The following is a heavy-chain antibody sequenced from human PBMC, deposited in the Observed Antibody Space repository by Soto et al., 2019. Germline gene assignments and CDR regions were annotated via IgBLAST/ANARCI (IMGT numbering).Heavy chain of an antibody. V-gene: IGHV3-73*01. Sequence: QPGGSLRLSCAASGFTFSGSAMHWVRQASGKGLEWVGRIRSKANSYATAYAASVKGRFTISRDDSKNTAYLQMNSLKTEDTAVYYCTRHGTADYYDSSGYFNDYYFDYWGQGTLVT. D-gene: IGHD3-22*01. CDR2: IRSKANSYAT. CDR1: GFTFSGSA. CDR3: TRHGTADYYDSSGYFNDYYFDY. J-gene: IGHJ4*02.